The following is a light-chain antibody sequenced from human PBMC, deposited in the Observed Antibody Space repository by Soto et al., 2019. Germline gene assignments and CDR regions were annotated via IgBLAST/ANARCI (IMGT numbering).Light chain of an antibody. Sequence: EIVLTQSPGTLSLSPGERATLSCRTSQTLSISFSAWYQQTPGQAPRLLIYDTSTRAIDIPARFSGSGSGTEFTLTISSLQSEDFADYYCQQYKNWPAITFGQGTRLEIK. CDR1: QTLSIS. CDR3: QQYKNWPAIT. J-gene: IGKJ5*01. V-gene: IGKV3D-15*01. CDR2: DTS.